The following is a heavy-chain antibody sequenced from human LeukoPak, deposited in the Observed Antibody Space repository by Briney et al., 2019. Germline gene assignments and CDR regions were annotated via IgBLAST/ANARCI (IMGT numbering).Heavy chain of an antibody. CDR1: GFTFSSYV. Sequence: GGSLRLSCAASGFTFSSYVMNWVRQAPGKGLEWVSSISDNGVTRYYAVSVKGRFTISRDNSDNTVYLQMNSLRAEDTAIYYCATAPAPYYYYYDMDVWGQGTAVTVSS. CDR2: ISDNGVTR. CDR3: ATAPAPYYYYYDMDV. J-gene: IGHJ6*02. V-gene: IGHV3-23*01.